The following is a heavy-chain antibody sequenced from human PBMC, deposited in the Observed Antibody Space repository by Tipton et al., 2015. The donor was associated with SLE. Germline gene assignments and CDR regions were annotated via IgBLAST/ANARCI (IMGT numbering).Heavy chain of an antibody. CDR3: ARTSAFRNWFDP. D-gene: IGHD2/OR15-2a*01. CDR1: GGTFSSYA. Sequence: QSGAEVKKPGSSVKVSCKASGGTFSSYAISWVRQAPGQGLEWMGRIIPIFGTANYAQKFQGRVTMTTDTSTSTAYMELRSLRSDDTAVYYCARTSAFRNWFDPWGQGTLVTVSS. J-gene: IGHJ5*02. V-gene: IGHV1-69*05. CDR2: IIPIFGTA.